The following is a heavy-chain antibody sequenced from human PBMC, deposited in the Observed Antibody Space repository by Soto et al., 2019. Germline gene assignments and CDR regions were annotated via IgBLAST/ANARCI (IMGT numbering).Heavy chain of an antibody. D-gene: IGHD5-18*01. J-gene: IGHJ4*02. V-gene: IGHV3-21*01. Sequence: PGGSLRLSCAASGFTFSSYSMNWVRQAPGKGLEWVSSISSSSSYIHYADSVKGRFTISRDNAKNSLYLQMNSLRAEDTAVYYCARAGRYSYGSHRPHPPVDYWGQGTLVTVSS. CDR2: ISSSSSYI. CDR1: GFTFSSYS. CDR3: ARAGRYSYGSHRPHPPVDY.